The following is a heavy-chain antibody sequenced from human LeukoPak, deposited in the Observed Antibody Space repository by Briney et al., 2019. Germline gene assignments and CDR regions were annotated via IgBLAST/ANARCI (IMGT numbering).Heavy chain of an antibody. D-gene: IGHD4-23*01. Sequence: PSETLSLTCAVSGGSFSGYYWSWIRQPPGKGLEWIGEINHSGSTNYNPSLKSRVTISVDTSKNQFSLKLSSVTAADTAVYYCARAPYGGNPHFAYWGQGTLVTVSS. CDR3: ARAPYGGNPHFAY. V-gene: IGHV4-34*01. J-gene: IGHJ4*02. CDR2: INHSGST. CDR1: GGSFSGYY.